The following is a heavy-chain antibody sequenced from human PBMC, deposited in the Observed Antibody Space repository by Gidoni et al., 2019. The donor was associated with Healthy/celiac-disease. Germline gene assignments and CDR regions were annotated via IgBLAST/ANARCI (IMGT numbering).Heavy chain of an antibody. D-gene: IGHD3-10*01. Sequence: EVQLLESGGGLVQPGGSLRLSCAASRFPFSSYAMSWVRQAPGKGLEWVSAISGSGGSTYYADSVKGRFTISRDNSKNTLYLQMNSLRAEDTAVYYCAKDTTMVRGVPGAFDIWGQGTMVTVSS. CDR2: ISGSGGST. V-gene: IGHV3-23*01. J-gene: IGHJ3*02. CDR1: RFPFSSYA. CDR3: AKDTTMVRGVPGAFDI.